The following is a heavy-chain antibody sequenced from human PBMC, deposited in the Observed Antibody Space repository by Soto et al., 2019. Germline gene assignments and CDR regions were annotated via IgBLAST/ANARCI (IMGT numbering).Heavy chain of an antibody. CDR2: INSDGSST. CDR1: GFTFSSYW. CDR3: ARGRRYYYGSGSYRYYYYGLGV. Sequence: GGSLRLSCAASGFTFSSYWMHWVRQAPGKGLVWVSHINSDGSSTTYADSVKGRFTISRDNAKNTLYLQMNSLRAEDTAIYYCARGRRYYYGSGSYRYYYYGLGVWGQGTSVTVSS. V-gene: IGHV3-74*01. J-gene: IGHJ6*02. D-gene: IGHD3-10*01.